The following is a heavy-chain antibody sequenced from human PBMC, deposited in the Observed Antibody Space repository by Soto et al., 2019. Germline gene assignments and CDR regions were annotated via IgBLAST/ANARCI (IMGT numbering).Heavy chain of an antibody. CDR3: ATRYYDSSGYYSPFDY. J-gene: IGHJ4*02. Sequence: ASVKVSCKVSGYTLTELSMHWVRQAPGKGLEWMGGFDPEDGETIYAQKFQGRVTMTEDTSTDTAYMELSSLRSEDTAVYYCATRYYDSSGYYSPFDYWGQGTLVTVSS. V-gene: IGHV1-24*01. D-gene: IGHD3-22*01. CDR1: GYTLTELS. CDR2: FDPEDGET.